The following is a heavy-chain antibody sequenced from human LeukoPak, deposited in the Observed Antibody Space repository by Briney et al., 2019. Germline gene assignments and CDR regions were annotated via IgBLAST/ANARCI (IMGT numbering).Heavy chain of an antibody. CDR3: AREYWCNDNNCYLSSFDI. J-gene: IGHJ3*02. CDR2: ISAYNGKT. CDR1: GFTFTNYA. Sequence: GASVKVSCTASGFTFTNYAIIWLRQAPGQGLEWMAYISAYNGKTEYAQNMEGRVTLTTDTSTNTAYMELSSLRSDDTAVYYCAREYWCNDNNCYLSSFDIWGQGTVVTVSS. D-gene: IGHD2-8*02. V-gene: IGHV1-18*01.